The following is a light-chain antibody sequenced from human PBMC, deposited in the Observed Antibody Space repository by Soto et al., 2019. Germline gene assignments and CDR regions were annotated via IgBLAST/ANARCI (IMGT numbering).Light chain of an antibody. J-gene: IGKJ1*01. CDR1: QSVSSN. V-gene: IGKV3-15*01. CDR2: GAS. CDR3: QQFSNWPRT. Sequence: EIVMTQSPGTLSVSPGERATLSCRASQSVSSNLAWYQQKPGQAPRLLIYGASTRATGIPARFSGSGSETEFTLTISSLQSEDYAVYYCQQFSNWPRTFGQGTKVDSK.